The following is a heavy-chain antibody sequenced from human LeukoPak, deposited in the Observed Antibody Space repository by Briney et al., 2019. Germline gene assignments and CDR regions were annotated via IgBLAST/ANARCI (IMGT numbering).Heavy chain of an antibody. D-gene: IGHD2-2*03. Sequence: GGSLRLSCADSGFTFSSYGIHWVRQAPGKGLEWVAVISYDGSNKYYADSVEGRFTISRDNSKNTLYLQMNSLRAEDTAVYYCAKDLDIVGGSADYWGQGTLVTVSS. V-gene: IGHV3-30*18. CDR3: AKDLDIVGGSADY. CDR2: ISYDGSNK. CDR1: GFTFSSYG. J-gene: IGHJ4*02.